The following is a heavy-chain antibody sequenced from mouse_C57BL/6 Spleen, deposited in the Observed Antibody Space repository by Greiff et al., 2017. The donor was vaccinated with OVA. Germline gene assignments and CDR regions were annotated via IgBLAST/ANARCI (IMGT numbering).Heavy chain of an antibody. V-gene: IGHV14-1*01. J-gene: IGHJ1*03. CDR2: IAPEDGDT. D-gene: IGHD1-1*01. CDR3: TTITTVGYFDV. CDR1: GFNIKDYY. Sequence: VQLKQSGAELVRPGASVKLSCTASGFNIKDYYMHWVKQRPEQGLEWIGRIAPEDGDTEYAPKFQGKATMTADTSSNTAYLQLSSLTSEDTAVYYCTTITTVGYFDVWGTGTTVTVSS.